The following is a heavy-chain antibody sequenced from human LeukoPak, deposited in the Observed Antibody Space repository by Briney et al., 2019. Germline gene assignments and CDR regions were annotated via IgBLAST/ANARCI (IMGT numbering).Heavy chain of an antibody. J-gene: IGHJ6*02. CDR1: GGTFSSYA. D-gene: IGHD2-15*01. Sequence: GASVKVSCKASGGTFSSYAISWVRQAPGQGLEWMGRIIPILGIANYAQKFQGRVTITADKSTSTAYMELSSLRSEDTAVYYCASRLDRYCSGGSCHSAVNYYYYGMDVWGQGTTVTVSS. CDR3: ASRLDRYCSGGSCHSAVNYYYYGMDV. V-gene: IGHV1-69*04. CDR2: IIPILGIA.